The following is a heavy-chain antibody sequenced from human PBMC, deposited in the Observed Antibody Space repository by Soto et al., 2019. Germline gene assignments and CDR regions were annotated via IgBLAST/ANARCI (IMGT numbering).Heavy chain of an antibody. Sequence: SETLSLTCTVSGGSISSGDYYWSWIRQPPGKGLEWIGYIYYSGSTYYNPSLKSRVTISVDTSKNQFSLKLSSVTAADTAVYYCACFLYYYDTTRYNYYWGQGTLVPVSS. D-gene: IGHD3-22*01. CDR2: IYYSGST. CDR3: ACFLYYYDTTRYNYY. J-gene: IGHJ4*02. CDR1: GGSISSGDYY. V-gene: IGHV4-30-4*01.